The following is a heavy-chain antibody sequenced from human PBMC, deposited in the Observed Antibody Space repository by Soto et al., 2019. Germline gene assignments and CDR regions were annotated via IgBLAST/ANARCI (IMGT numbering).Heavy chain of an antibody. J-gene: IGHJ4*01. CDR3: AKDRGALRWSEEHFYFDY. D-gene: IGHD4-17*01. CDR1: GFAFSIYG. Sequence: GSLILSCGASGFAFSIYGRHWVRPAPGKGLGWFAVISYDGRNRYYSGSVKCLFTISRYNSNNTLYLQANSLSTEDTAVYYCAKDRGALRWSEEHFYFDYWGHGSLVTVSS. CDR2: ISYDGRNR. V-gene: IGHV3-30*18.